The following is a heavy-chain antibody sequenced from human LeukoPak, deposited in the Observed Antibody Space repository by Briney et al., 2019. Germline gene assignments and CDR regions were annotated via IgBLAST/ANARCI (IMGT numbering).Heavy chain of an antibody. V-gene: IGHV3-74*01. CDR2: INSDGSST. CDR3: AREVCSGGSCYFDY. D-gene: IGHD2-15*01. J-gene: IGHJ4*02. CDR1: GXTFSSYW. Sequence: QPGGSLRLSCAASGXTFSSYWMHWVRQAPGKGLVWVSRINSDGSSTSYAASVKGRFTISRDSAKNTLYLQMNSLRAEDTAVYYCAREVCSGGSCYFDYWGQGTLVTVSS.